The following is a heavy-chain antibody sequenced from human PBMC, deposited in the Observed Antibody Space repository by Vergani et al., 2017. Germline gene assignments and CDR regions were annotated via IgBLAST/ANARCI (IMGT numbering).Heavy chain of an antibody. CDR1: GYPFTSYY. CDR2: INPSGGST. D-gene: IGHD1-26*01. Sequence: QVQLVQSGAEVKKPGASVKVSCKASGYPFTSYYMHWVRQAPGQGLEWMGIINPSGGSTSYAQKFQGRVTMTRDTSTSTVYMELSSLRSEDTAVYYWARSKIVGADFDYWGQGTLVTVSS. V-gene: IGHV1-46*01. J-gene: IGHJ4*02. CDR3: ARSKIVGADFDY.